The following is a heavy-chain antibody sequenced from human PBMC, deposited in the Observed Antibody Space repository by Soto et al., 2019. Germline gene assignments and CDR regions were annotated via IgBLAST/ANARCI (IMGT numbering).Heavy chain of an antibody. CDR2: IYYSGST. Sequence: VQLQESGPGLVKPSETLSLTCTVSGGTISSWYWSWIRQHPGKGLEWIGYIYYSGSTNCNPSLKSRVTISVDTSKNQFSLKLSSVTAADTAVYYCASRYGSAIDYWGQGTLVTVSS. CDR3: ASRYGSAIDY. J-gene: IGHJ4*02. D-gene: IGHD1-26*01. V-gene: IGHV4-59*08. CDR1: GGTISSWY.